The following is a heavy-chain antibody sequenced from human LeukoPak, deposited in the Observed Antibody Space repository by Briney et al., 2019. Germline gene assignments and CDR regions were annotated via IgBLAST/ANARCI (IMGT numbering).Heavy chain of an antibody. J-gene: IGHJ4*02. CDR3: ARGVGKYQLLYVYYFDY. CDR1: GFTFSSYE. CDR2: ISSSGSTI. Sequence: PGGSLRLSCAASGFTFSSYEMNWVRQAPGKGLEWVSYISSSGSTIYYADSVKGRFTISRDNAKNSLYLQMNSLRAEDTAVYYCARGVGKYQLLYVYYFDYWGQGTLVTVSS. V-gene: IGHV3-48*03. D-gene: IGHD2-2*02.